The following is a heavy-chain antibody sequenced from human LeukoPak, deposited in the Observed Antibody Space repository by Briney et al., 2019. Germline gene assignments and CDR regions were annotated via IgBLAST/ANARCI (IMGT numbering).Heavy chain of an antibody. D-gene: IGHD4-17*01. V-gene: IGHV3-23*01. CDR2: ISGRGGST. CDR3: ARLFLNDYGDFGFDY. CDR1: GFTFSDYA. Sequence: PGGSLRLSCAASGFTFSDYAMIWVRQAPGKGLEWVSAISGRGGSTYYADSVKGRFTISRDSSKNTLYLQMNNLRADDTAVYYCARLFLNDYGDFGFDYWGQGTLVTVSS. J-gene: IGHJ4*02.